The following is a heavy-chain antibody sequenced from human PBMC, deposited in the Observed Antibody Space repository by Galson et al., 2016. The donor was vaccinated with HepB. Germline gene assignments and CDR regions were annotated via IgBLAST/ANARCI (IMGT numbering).Heavy chain of an antibody. V-gene: IGHV3-30*03. J-gene: IGHJ4*02. CDR1: GFTFSGYG. Sequence: SLRLSCAASGFTFSGYGMHWVRQAPGKGLEWVAADSMDGRRKFYADSVRGRFTISRDFSNSILFLQMSSLGADDTAVYYCARRHEYCPPVGCSVDYWGQGTLVSVSS. CDR2: DSMDGRRK. D-gene: IGHD2/OR15-2a*01. CDR3: ARRHEYCPPVGCSVDY.